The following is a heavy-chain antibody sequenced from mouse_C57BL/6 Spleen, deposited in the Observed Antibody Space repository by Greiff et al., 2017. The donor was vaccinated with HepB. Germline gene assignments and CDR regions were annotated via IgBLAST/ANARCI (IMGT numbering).Heavy chain of an antibody. CDR1: GFTFSDYG. CDR3: ARAGYGYYYAMDY. CDR2: ISSGSSTI. V-gene: IGHV5-17*01. J-gene: IGHJ4*01. D-gene: IGHD1-1*02. Sequence: EVHLVESGGGLVKPGGSLKLSCAASGFTFSDYGMHWVRQAPEKGLEWVAYISSGSSTINYADTVKGRFTISRDNAKNTLFLQMTSLRSEDTAMYYCARAGYGYYYAMDYWGQGTSVTVSS.